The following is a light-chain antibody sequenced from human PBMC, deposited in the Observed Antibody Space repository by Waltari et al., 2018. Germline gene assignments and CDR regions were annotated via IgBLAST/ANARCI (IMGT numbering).Light chain of an antibody. CDR3: QQYYSYPPYT. J-gene: IGKJ2*01. V-gene: IGKV1-8*01. CDR2: AAS. Sequence: AIRMTQSPSSLSASTGDRVTITCRASQGISSYLAWYQQKPGKAPKLLIYAASPLQSGVPSRFSGSGSGTDFTLTISCLQSEDFATYYCQQYYSYPPYTFGQGTKLEI. CDR1: QGISSY.